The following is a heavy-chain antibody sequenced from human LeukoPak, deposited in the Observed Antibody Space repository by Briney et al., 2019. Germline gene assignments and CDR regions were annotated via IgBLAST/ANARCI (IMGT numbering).Heavy chain of an antibody. CDR2: IYYSGST. Sequence: SETLSLTCTVSGGSISSYYWSWIRQPPGKGLEWIGYIYYSGSTNYNPSLKSRVTISVDTSKNQFSLKLSSVTAADTAVYYCARGVGSGSLPLWGQGTLVTVSS. D-gene: IGHD3-10*01. V-gene: IGHV4-59*08. J-gene: IGHJ4*02. CDR3: ARGVGSGSLPL. CDR1: GGSISSYY.